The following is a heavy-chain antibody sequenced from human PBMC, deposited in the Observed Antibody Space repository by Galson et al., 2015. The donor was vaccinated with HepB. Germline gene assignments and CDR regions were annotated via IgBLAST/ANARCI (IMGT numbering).Heavy chain of an antibody. J-gene: IGHJ4*02. CDR1: GFIFSDYY. D-gene: IGHD2-2*01. CDR2: FYYTGNT. CDR3: ARHESESKTYAADN. V-gene: IGHV4-38-2*01. Sequence: LRLSCAASGFIFSDYYMSWIRQAPGKGLEWIGSFYYTGNTHYNPSLKSRVTISGDTSKNQFSLKLSSVTAADTAVYYCARHESESKTYAADNWGQGTLVTVSS.